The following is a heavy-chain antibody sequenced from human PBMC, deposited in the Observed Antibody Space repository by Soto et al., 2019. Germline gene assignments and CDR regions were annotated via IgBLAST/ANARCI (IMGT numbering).Heavy chain of an antibody. Sequence: GGSLRLSCAASGFTFSSYSMNWVRQAPGKGLEWVSYISSSSSTIYYADSVRGRFTISRDNVNDTLYLQMNNLRAEDSGLYYCTRGPRPISTGTGAYWGQGTQVTVSS. CDR1: GFTFSSYS. CDR2: ISSSSSTI. CDR3: TRGPRPISTGTGAY. J-gene: IGHJ4*02. V-gene: IGHV3-48*04. D-gene: IGHD3-10*01.